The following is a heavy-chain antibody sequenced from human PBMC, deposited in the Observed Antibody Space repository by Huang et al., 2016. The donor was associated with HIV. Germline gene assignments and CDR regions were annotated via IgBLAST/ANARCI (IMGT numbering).Heavy chain of an antibody. CDR3: ARRFSSSSGYFDY. J-gene: IGHJ4*02. D-gene: IGHD6-6*01. V-gene: IGHV5-51*01. Sequence: VQLVQSGAEVKKPGESLKISCKGSGYSFSSYWIAWVRQMPGKGLELMGISFPDDSDTTYSPSFEGQVTISADKSIGTAYLQWSSLKASDTAMYYCARRFSSSSGYFDYWGQGSLVTVSS. CDR2: SFPDDSDT. CDR1: GYSFSSYW.